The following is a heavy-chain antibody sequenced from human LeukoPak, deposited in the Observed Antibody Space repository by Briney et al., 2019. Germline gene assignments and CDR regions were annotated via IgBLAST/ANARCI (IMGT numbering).Heavy chain of an antibody. V-gene: IGHV3-48*01. J-gene: IGHJ4*02. CDR2: ISSSSSTI. D-gene: IGHD3-22*01. CDR3: ARDSDYDSTY. CDR1: GFTFKSYA. Sequence: GGSLRLSCSASGFTFKSYAMNWVRQAPGKGLEWVSYISSSSSTIYYADSVKGRFTISRDNAKNSLYLQMNSLRAEDTAVYYCARDSDYDSTYWGQGTLVTVSS.